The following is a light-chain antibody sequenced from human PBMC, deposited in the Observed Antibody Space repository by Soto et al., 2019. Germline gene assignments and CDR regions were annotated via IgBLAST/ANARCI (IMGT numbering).Light chain of an antibody. CDR3: QQSYSTLIT. Sequence: IRMTQSPSSFSASTGDRVTITCRASQSISSWLAWYQQKPGKAPKLLIYAASSLQSGVPSRFSGSGSGTDFTLTISSLQPEDFATYYCQQSYSTLITFGQGTRLEIK. CDR2: AAS. V-gene: IGKV1-39*01. J-gene: IGKJ5*01. CDR1: QSISSW.